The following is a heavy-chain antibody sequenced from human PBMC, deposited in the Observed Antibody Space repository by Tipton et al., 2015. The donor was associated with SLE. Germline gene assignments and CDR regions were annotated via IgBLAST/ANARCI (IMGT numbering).Heavy chain of an antibody. CDR3: ARALWVDKDFEVPLAIRLRAFDI. CDR1: GGSITSYY. V-gene: IGHV4-59*01. Sequence: TLSLTCTVSGGSITSYYWSWIRQPPGKGLEWIGYIYYSGSANYNPSFKSRVTPSVDTSKNQISLRLSSVSAADTAMYYCARALWVDKDFEVPLAIRLRAFDIWGQGRMVTVSS. CDR2: IYYSGSA. J-gene: IGHJ3*02. D-gene: IGHD2-2*02.